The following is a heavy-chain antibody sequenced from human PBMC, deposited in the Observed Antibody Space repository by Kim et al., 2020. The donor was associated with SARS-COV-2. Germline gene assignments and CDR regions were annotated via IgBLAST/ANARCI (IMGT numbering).Heavy chain of an antibody. J-gene: IGHJ5*02. Sequence: GTTYYNPSLRNRLTISVDTSKNQFSLTLSSVTAADTAIYYCAGELSYSFDPWGQGTQVTVSS. CDR2: GTT. CDR3: AGELSYSFDP. D-gene: IGHD2-15*01. V-gene: IGHV4-31*02.